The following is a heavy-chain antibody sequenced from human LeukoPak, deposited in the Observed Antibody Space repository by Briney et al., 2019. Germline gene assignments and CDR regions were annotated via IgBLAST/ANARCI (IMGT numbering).Heavy chain of an antibody. V-gene: IGHV4-59*12. Sequence: PSETLSLTCTVSNGSISHYYWSWIRQSPGKGLEWIGFIYYTGSTDYNPSLRSRVTISVDTSKNQFSLKLSSVTAADTAVYYCARRKTYYYGSGSYGIDPWGQGTLVTVSS. CDR2: IYYTGST. CDR3: ARRKTYYYGSGSYGIDP. D-gene: IGHD3-10*01. J-gene: IGHJ5*02. CDR1: NGSISHYY.